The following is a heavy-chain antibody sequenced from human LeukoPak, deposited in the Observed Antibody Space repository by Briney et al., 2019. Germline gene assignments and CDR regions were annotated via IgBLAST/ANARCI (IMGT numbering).Heavy chain of an antibody. CDR1: VGSISHYY. V-gene: IGHV4-59*01. CDR2: VYCTGKT. D-gene: IGHD5-24*01. J-gene: IGHJ4*02. Sequence: PSEALSDTCLVSVGSISHYYYWTWIPQPPGKGLEWIGYVYCTGKTNFNPSLKSRVTMSLDTTRNQFFLKMTSLTAADTAEYYCARGAIATTPFFDNWGQGTMVTVSS. CDR3: ARGAIATTPFFDN.